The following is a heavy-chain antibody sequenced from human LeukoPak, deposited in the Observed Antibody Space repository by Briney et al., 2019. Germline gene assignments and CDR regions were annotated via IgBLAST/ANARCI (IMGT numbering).Heavy chain of an antibody. CDR1: GFTFSSYA. CDR2: ISGSTGST. V-gene: IGHV3-23*01. Sequence: PGGSLRLSCAASGFTFSSYAMSWVRQAPGKGLEWVSGISGSTGSTYYADSVKGRFTISRDNSKNTLYLQMNSLRVEDTAVYYCAKVVGYEYYFDCWGQGTLVTVSS. D-gene: IGHD5-12*01. J-gene: IGHJ4*02. CDR3: AKVVGYEYYFDC.